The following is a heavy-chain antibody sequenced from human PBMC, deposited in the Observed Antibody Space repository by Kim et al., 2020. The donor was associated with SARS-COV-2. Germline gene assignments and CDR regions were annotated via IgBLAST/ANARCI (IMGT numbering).Heavy chain of an antibody. CDR3: ARVSKLGSSSWTYWYFDL. V-gene: IGHV4-31*03. D-gene: IGHD6-13*01. CDR2: IYYSGST. J-gene: IGHJ2*01. CDR1: GGSIRSGGYY. Sequence: SETLSLTCTVSGGSIRSGGYYWSWIRQHPGKGLEWIGYIYYSGSTYYNPSLKSRVTISVDTSKNQFSRKLSSVTAADTAVYYCARVSKLGSSSWTYWYFDLWGRGTLVTVSS.